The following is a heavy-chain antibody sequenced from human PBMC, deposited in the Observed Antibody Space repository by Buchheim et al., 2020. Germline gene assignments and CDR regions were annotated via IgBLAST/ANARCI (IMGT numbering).Heavy chain of an antibody. Sequence: QVQLVESGGGVVQPGRSLRLSCAASGFTFSSYGMHWVRQAPGKGLEWVAVISYDGSNKYYADSVKGRFTLSRDNSKNTLYLQMNSLRAEDTAVYYCAKDLSEWELLPTFFDYWGQGTL. CDR1: GFTFSSYG. CDR3: AKDLSEWELLPTFFDY. CDR2: ISYDGSNK. V-gene: IGHV3-30*18. J-gene: IGHJ4*02. D-gene: IGHD1-26*01.